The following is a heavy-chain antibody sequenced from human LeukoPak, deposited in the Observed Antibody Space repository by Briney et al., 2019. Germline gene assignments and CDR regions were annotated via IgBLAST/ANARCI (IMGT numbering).Heavy chain of an antibody. CDR2: IKHDGSEK. J-gene: IGHJ4*02. D-gene: IGHD7-27*01. CDR3: ARDRSWGIDY. Sequence: GGSLRLSCAASGFTFTAYLMSWVRQAPGKGLEWVADIKHDGSEKYYVDSVKGRFTISRHNSKNTLYLQMNSLRAEDTAVYYCARDRSWGIDYWGQGTLVTVSS. V-gene: IGHV3-7*03. CDR1: GFTFTAYL.